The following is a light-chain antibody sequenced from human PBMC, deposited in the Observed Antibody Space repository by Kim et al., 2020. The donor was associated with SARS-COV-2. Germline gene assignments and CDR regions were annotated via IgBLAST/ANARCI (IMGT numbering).Light chain of an antibody. CDR1: SSSVGARSN. CDR2: ANN. V-gene: IGLV1-40*01. CDR3: QSYDNSLNGWV. Sequence: QSVLTQPPSVSGAPGQRVTISCTGSSSSVGARSNVHWYQQLPGRGPKLLIYANNNRPSGVPDRFSGSKSDTSASLAITGLQAEDEADYYCQSYDNSLNGWVFGGGTQLTVL. J-gene: IGLJ3*02.